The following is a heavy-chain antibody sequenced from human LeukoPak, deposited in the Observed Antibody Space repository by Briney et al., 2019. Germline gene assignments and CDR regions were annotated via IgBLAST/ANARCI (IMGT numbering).Heavy chain of an antibody. Sequence: PSETLSLTCTVSGGSISSSDYYWSWIRQHPGKGLEWIGYIYYSGRTYYNTSLRSRVTISVDTSKKQVFLRLNSVAAADTAVYYCAGAVKTYYGSGSYYFDYWGQGTLVTISS. CDR1: GGSISSSDYY. D-gene: IGHD3-10*01. CDR3: AGAVKTYYGSGSYYFDY. J-gene: IGHJ4*02. CDR2: IYYSGRT. V-gene: IGHV4-30-4*01.